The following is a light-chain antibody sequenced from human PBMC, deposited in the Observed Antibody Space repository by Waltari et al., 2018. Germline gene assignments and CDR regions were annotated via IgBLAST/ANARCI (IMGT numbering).Light chain of an antibody. Sequence: QSVLTQPPSASGTPGQRVTILCSGGSSNIGIHPEQGYQHLPGTAPKLLIYLNDQRPSGVPDRFSGSKSGTSASLAISGLQSEDEVDYFCATWDENINGPLFGGGTKVTVL. CDR3: ATWDENINGPL. V-gene: IGLV1-44*01. CDR1: SSNIGIHP. J-gene: IGLJ3*02. CDR2: LND.